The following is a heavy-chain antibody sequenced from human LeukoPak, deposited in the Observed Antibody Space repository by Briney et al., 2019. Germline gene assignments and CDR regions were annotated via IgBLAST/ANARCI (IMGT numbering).Heavy chain of an antibody. D-gene: IGHD5-18*01. J-gene: IGHJ6*03. Sequence: SVKVSCKASGGTFSSYAISWVRQAPGQGLEWMGRIIPIFGTANYAQKFQGRVTITTDESTSTAYMELSSPRSEDTAVYYCARAGGRYSYGYYYYYMDVWGKGTTVTVSS. V-gene: IGHV1-69*05. CDR2: IIPIFGTA. CDR3: ARAGGRYSYGYYYYYMDV. CDR1: GGTFSSYA.